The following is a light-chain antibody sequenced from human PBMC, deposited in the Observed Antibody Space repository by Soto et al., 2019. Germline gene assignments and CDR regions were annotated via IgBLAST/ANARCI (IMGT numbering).Light chain of an antibody. CDR1: QSVDTTF. J-gene: IGKJ1*01. Sequence: EIVLTQSPGSLSLSPGQRATLSCRASQSVDTTFFSWYQKKPGQAPRLLIYGASKRATGIPDRFSGSGSGTDITLIISRLEPEDFAVYYCQQYMSSVTFGQGTKVEI. V-gene: IGKV3-20*01. CDR3: QQYMSSVT. CDR2: GAS.